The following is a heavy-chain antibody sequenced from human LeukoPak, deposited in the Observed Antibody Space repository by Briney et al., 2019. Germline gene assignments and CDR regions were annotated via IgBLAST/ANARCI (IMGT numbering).Heavy chain of an antibody. CDR3: VRDTGWDCISSVAY. J-gene: IGHJ4*02. V-gene: IGHV1-46*03. CDR1: GYTFPSYY. Sequence: ASVKVSCKTSGYTFPSYYIHWVRQAPGQGLEWMARINPSAGNTNYAPKFQGRVTLTRDTSTATVYMELSSLNSKDTAVYYCVRDTGWDCISSVAYWGQGTLVTVSS. CDR2: INPSAGNT. D-gene: IGHD3-10*01.